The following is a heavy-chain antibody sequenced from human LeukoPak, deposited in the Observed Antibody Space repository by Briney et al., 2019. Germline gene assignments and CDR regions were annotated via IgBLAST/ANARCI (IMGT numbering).Heavy chain of an antibody. CDR3: SRSAYYDGSGNYYDY. CDR2: ISDGGSTT. CDR1: GFTFSSYW. V-gene: IGHV3-74*01. J-gene: IGHJ4*02. D-gene: IGHD3-22*01. Sequence: GSLRLSCAASGFTFSSYWMHWVRQAPEKGLVWVSRISDGGSTTTYADSVKGRFTISRDNAKNTLYLQMNGLRAEDTAVYYCSRSAYYDGSGNYYDYWGQGTLVTVSS.